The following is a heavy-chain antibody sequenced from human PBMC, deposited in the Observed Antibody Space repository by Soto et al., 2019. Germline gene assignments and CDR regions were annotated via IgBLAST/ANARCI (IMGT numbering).Heavy chain of an antibody. J-gene: IGHJ4*02. CDR2: IYHSGNT. Sequence: SETLSLTCAVSGYSISLGYYWGWIRQPPGKGLEWIGSIYHSGNTYYNPSLKSRVSISLDTSKNHFSLELTSVTAADTAVYYCARVKLAGRGGFDCWGLGTLVTVCS. CDR3: ARVKLAGRGGFDC. V-gene: IGHV4-38-2*01. D-gene: IGHD2-15*01. CDR1: GYSISLGYY.